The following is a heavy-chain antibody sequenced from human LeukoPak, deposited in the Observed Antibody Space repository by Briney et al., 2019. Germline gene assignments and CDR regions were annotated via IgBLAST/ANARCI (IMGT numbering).Heavy chain of an antibody. J-gene: IGHJ4*02. CDR2: ISYDGSNK. Sequence: GRSLRLSCAASGFTFSSYAMHWVRQAPGKGLEWVAVISYDGSNKYYADSVKGRFTISRDNSKNTLYLQMNSLRAEDTAVYYCARASMGATFDYWGQGTLVTVSS. CDR1: GFTFSSYA. V-gene: IGHV3-30*04. CDR3: ARASMGATFDY. D-gene: IGHD3-16*01.